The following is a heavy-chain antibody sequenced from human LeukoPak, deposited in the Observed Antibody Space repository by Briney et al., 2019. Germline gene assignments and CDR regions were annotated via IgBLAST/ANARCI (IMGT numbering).Heavy chain of an antibody. CDR1: GYTLTELS. Sequence: ASVNVSCKVSGYTLTELSMHWVRQAPGKGLEWMGGFDPEDCETIYAQKFQGRVTMTEDTSTDTAYMELSSLRSEDTAVYYCAILQHYGDLAWFDPWGQGTLVTVSS. CDR3: AILQHYGDLAWFDP. J-gene: IGHJ5*02. D-gene: IGHD3-10*01. V-gene: IGHV1-24*01. CDR2: FDPEDCET.